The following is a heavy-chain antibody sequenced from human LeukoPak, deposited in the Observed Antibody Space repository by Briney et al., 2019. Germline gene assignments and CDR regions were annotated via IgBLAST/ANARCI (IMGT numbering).Heavy chain of an antibody. D-gene: IGHD6-19*01. Sequence: GGSLRLSCAASGSTFSSYWMSWVRQAPGKGLEWVANIKQDGSEKYYVDSVKGRFTISRDNAKNSLYLQMNSLRAEDTAVYYCARDSSGWYYYFDYWGQGTLVTVSS. J-gene: IGHJ4*02. CDR1: GSTFSSYW. CDR2: IKQDGSEK. CDR3: ARDSSGWYYYFDY. V-gene: IGHV3-7*01.